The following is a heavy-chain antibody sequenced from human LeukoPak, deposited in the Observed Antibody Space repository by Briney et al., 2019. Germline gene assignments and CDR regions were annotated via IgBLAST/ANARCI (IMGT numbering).Heavy chain of an antibody. CDR2: INWNGGST. CDR1: GFTFDDYG. Sequence: GGSLRLSCAASGFTFDDYGMSWVRQAPGKGLEWVSGINWNGGSTGYADSVKGRFTISRDNAKNSLYLHMNSLRAEDTALYCCARYSSGWYLGYFNYWGQGTLVTVSS. V-gene: IGHV3-20*04. J-gene: IGHJ4*02. D-gene: IGHD6-19*01. CDR3: ARYSSGWYLGYFNY.